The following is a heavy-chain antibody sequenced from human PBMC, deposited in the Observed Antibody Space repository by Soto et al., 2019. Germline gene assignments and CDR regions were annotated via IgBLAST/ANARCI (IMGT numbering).Heavy chain of an antibody. J-gene: IGHJ4*02. V-gene: IGHV4-30-4*01. D-gene: IGHD3-3*01. Sequence: PSETLSLTCTVSGGSITNGDSYRSWIRQPPAKGLEWIGYIYYSGGTYYNPSLKRRVTISVDTSKNQFSLKLSSVTAADTAVYYCVRASWGNYDFWSRYFDYWGQGTLVTVYS. CDR2: IYYSGGT. CDR3: VRASWGNYDFWSRYFDY. CDR1: GGSITNGDSY.